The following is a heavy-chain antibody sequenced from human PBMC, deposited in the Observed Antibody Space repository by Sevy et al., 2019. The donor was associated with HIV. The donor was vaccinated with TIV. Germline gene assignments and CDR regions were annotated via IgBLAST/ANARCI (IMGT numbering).Heavy chain of an antibody. CDR1: GYTLSELS. D-gene: IGHD3-3*02. Sequence: ASVKVSCKVSGYTLSELSMHWVRQAPGNSLEWMGGFDPKDGETVYAQKFQGRVTMTEDTSTNTANMELSSLRSEDTAIYYCATGFPGEYPACGRIRCFTDYFAYWGQGALVTVSS. J-gene: IGHJ4*02. CDR2: FDPKDGET. CDR3: ATGFPGEYPACGRIRCFTDYFAY. V-gene: IGHV1-24*01.